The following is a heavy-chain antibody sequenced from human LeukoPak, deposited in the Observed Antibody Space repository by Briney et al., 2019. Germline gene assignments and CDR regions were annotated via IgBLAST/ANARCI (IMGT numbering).Heavy chain of an antibody. CDR2: IIAILGTG. CDR1: GGTFNSYV. V-gene: IGHV1-69*04. D-gene: IGHD3-9*01. Sequence: SVKVSCKASGGTFNSYVISWLRQAPGQRLEWMGRIIAILGTGKYAQKLQGRVTINADKSTSAAYMELSSLRSEDTAVYYCASSGLLTGYYMGAGLDAFDIWGQGTMVTVSS. CDR3: ASSGLLTGYYMGAGLDAFDI. J-gene: IGHJ3*02.